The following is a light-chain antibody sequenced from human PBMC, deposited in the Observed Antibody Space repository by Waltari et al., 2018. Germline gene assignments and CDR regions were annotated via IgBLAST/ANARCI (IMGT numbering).Light chain of an antibody. J-gene: IGLJ3*02. CDR1: SSNIGAGYD. V-gene: IGLV1-40*01. Sequence: QSVLTQPPSVSGAPGQSVTISCTGSSSNIGAGYDVHWNQQLPGASPKLPAFRNTNRPPGGPGRFSGSKSGPSASLAITGLQAEDEADYSCQSYDSSLTAWVFGGGTRVTVL. CDR3: QSYDSSLTAWV. CDR2: RNT.